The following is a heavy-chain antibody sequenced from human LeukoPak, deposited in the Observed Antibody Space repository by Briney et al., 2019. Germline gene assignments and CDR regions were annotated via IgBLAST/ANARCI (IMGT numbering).Heavy chain of an antibody. V-gene: IGHV3-30*18. CDR2: MSYDGSNK. J-gene: IGHJ4*02. Sequence: PGGSLRLSCAASGFIFSNYDMHWVRQAPGKGLEWVAVMSYDGSNKYYADSLKGRFTISRDNSKNTVFLQTNSLRGEDTAVYYCAKGHSNGYYYFDSWGQGTLVTVSS. CDR3: AKGHSNGYYYFDS. CDR1: GFIFSNYD. D-gene: IGHD5-24*01.